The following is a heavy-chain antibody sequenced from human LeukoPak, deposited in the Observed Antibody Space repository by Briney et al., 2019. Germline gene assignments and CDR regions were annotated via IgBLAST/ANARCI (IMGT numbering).Heavy chain of an antibody. V-gene: IGHV3-21*01. CDR1: GFTFSSYG. Sequence: GRSLRLSCAASGFTFSSYGMRWVRQAPGKGLEWVSSISSSSSYIYYADSVKGRFTISRDNAKNSLYLQMNSLRAEDTAVYYCARTYGGDAFDIWGQGTMVTVSS. J-gene: IGHJ3*02. CDR2: ISSSSSYI. D-gene: IGHD4-23*01. CDR3: ARTYGGDAFDI.